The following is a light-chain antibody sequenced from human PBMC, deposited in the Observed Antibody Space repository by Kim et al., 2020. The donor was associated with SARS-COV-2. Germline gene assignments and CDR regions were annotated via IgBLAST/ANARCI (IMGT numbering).Light chain of an antibody. J-gene: IGLJ3*02. Sequence: QSALTQPASVSGSPGQWFTISCTGSNSDIGGYNYVSWYQQHPGKAPKLILYDVTKRPSGVSDRFSGSKSGNTASLIISGLQADDEADYYCSSYTSSKTWVFGGGTKVTVL. V-gene: IGLV2-14*03. CDR2: DVT. CDR3: SSYTSSKTWV. CDR1: NSDIGGYNY.